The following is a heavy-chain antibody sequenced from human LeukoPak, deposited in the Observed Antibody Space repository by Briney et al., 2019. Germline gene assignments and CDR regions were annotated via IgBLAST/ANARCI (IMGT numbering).Heavy chain of an antibody. V-gene: IGHV3-48*03. J-gene: IGHJ4*02. D-gene: IGHD3-10*01. CDR1: GFTFSSYE. CDR3: ARAGEWFGELFEF. Sequence: GGSLRLSYAASGFTFSSYEMNWVRQAPGKGLEWVSYISSSGSTIYYADSVKGRFTISRDNAKNSLYLQMNSLRAEDTAVYYCARAGEWFGELFEFWGQGTLVTVYS. CDR2: ISSSGSTI.